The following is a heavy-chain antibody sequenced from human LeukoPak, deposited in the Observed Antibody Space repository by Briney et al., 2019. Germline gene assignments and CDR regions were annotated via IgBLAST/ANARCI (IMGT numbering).Heavy chain of an antibody. D-gene: IGHD3-22*01. CDR3: ARAPYDSSGYTSFQH. V-gene: IGHV1-46*01. J-gene: IGHJ1*01. CDR2: INPSGGST. Sequence: ASVKVSCKASGYTFTSYSMHWVRQAPGQGLEWMGIINPSGGSTNYAQKFQGRVTMTRDTSTSTVYMELSSLRSEDTAVYFCARAPYDSSGYTSFQHWGQGTLVTVSS. CDR1: GYTFTSYS.